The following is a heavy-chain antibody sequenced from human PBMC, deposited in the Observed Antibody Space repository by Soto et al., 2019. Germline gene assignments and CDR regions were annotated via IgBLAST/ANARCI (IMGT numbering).Heavy chain of an antibody. CDR1: GGSFISYA. Sequence: SVKVTCKASGGSFISYAISWVRQAPGQGLEWMGGIIPIFGTANYAQKFQGRVTITADESTSTAYMELSSLRSEDTAVYYCAREMVVVVAATHDAFDIWGQGTMVTVSS. D-gene: IGHD2-15*01. CDR2: IIPIFGTA. J-gene: IGHJ3*02. CDR3: AREMVVVVAATHDAFDI. V-gene: IGHV1-69*01.